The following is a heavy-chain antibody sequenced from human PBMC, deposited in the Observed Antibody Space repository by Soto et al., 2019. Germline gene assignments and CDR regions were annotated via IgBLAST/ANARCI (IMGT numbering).Heavy chain of an antibody. Sequence: SETLSLTCTVSGGSISSGGYYWSWIRQPPGKGLEWIGYIYYSGSTYYNPSLKSRVTISVDTSKNQFSLKLSSVTAADTAVYYCARDYSSGWYGKIDYWGQGTLVTVS. J-gene: IGHJ4*02. V-gene: IGHV4-30-4*01. D-gene: IGHD6-19*01. CDR1: GGSISSGGYY. CDR3: ARDYSSGWYGKIDY. CDR2: IYYSGST.